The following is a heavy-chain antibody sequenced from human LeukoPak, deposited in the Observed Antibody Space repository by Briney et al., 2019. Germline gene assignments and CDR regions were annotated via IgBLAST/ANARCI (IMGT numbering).Heavy chain of an antibody. J-gene: IGHJ4*02. CDR2: SNSDGSST. Sequence: PGGSLRLSCAASGFIVNNYWMHWVRHAPGKGLVWVSRSNSDGSSTSYADSVKGRFTVSRDNAKNTLYLQMNSLRAEDTAVFYCARGRGYTGSPVDYWGQGTLVTVSS. CDR1: GFIVNNYW. CDR3: ARGRGYTGSPVDY. D-gene: IGHD1-26*01. V-gene: IGHV3-74*01.